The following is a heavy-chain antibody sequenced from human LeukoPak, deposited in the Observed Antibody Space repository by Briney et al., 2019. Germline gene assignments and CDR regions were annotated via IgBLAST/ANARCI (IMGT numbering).Heavy chain of an antibody. CDR3: VRDGASWGGDSFDI. CDR1: GFTFSNYE. Sequence: GGSLRLSCAASGFTFSNYEMNWVRQTQGKGLEWASYISGDGSTKFYADSVKGRFTISRDNTKNSLYLQMNNLRAEDTAVYYCVRDGASWGGDSFDIWGQGTMVTVSS. J-gene: IGHJ3*02. CDR2: ISGDGSTK. V-gene: IGHV3-48*03. D-gene: IGHD3-10*01.